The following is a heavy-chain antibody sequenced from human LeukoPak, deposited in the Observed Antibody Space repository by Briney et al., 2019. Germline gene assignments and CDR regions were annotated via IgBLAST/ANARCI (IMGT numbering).Heavy chain of an antibody. CDR1: GYTFTGYY. CDR2: INPNSGGT. CDR3: ARGPLVRGGSYYQVDY. V-gene: IGHV1-2*02. D-gene: IGHD1-26*01. Sequence: ASVKVSCKASGYTFTGYYMHWVRQAPGQGLEWMGWINPNSGGTNYAQKFQGRVTMTRDTSTSTAYMELSRLRSDDTAVYYCARGPLVRGGSYYQVDYWGQGTLVTVSS. J-gene: IGHJ4*02.